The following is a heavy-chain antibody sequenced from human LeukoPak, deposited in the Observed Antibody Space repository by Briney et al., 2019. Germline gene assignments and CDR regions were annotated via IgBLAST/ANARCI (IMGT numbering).Heavy chain of an antibody. CDR2: IFSRGST. J-gene: IGHJ4*02. CDR1: GFSVGSNY. D-gene: IGHD6-13*01. CDR3: TSSSPTSYSDY. V-gene: IGHV3-53*04. Sequence: PGGSLRLSCAASGFSVGSNYMNWVRQAPGKGLECVSVIFSRGSTYYADSVKGRFTISRHNSENTLYLQMNSLRVEDTAVYYCTSSSPTSYSDYWGQGTLVTLSS.